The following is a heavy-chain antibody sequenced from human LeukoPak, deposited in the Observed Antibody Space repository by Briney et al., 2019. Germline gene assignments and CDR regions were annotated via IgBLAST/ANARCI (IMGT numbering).Heavy chain of an antibody. V-gene: IGHV3-21*06. D-gene: IGHD2-15*01. CDR2: MSSGSRYI. Sequence: PGGSLRLSRTASGFTFSTYAMTWVRQAPGKGLEWISSMSSGSRYIYYADSVRGRFTISRDNTRYSLFLLMNNLRAEVTAIYYCARDRPTGASRVFVVQWGQGTPVTVSS. CDR1: GFTFSTYA. J-gene: IGHJ4*02. CDR3: ARDRPTGASRVFVVQ.